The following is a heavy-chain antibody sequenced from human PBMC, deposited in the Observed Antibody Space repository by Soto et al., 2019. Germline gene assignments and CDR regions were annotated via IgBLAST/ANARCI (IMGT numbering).Heavy chain of an antibody. CDR1: GFTLSSYS. Sequence: GGSLRLSCAASGFTLSSYSMNWVRQASGRGLEWVASISSSSSHIYYADSVKGRFTISRDNARNSLYLQMNSLRAEDTAVYYCVRERGLSSFYGMDVWGQGTTVTVSS. J-gene: IGHJ6*02. D-gene: IGHD2-21*02. CDR3: VRERGLSSFYGMDV. V-gene: IGHV3-21*01. CDR2: ISSSSSHI.